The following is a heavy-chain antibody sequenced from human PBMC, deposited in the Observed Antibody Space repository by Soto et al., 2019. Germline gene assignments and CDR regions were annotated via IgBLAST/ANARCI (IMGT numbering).Heavy chain of an antibody. Sequence: QVQLVQSGAEVKKPGSSVKVSCKASGGTFSSYAISWVRQAPGQGLEWMGGIIPIFGTANYAQKFQGRVTITADESTSTAYMELSSLRSEDTAVYYCARDTRIAASHWAYYFDYWGQGTLVTVSS. CDR3: ARDTRIAASHWAYYFDY. J-gene: IGHJ4*02. CDR2: IIPIFGTA. V-gene: IGHV1-69*01. D-gene: IGHD6-6*01. CDR1: GGTFSSYA.